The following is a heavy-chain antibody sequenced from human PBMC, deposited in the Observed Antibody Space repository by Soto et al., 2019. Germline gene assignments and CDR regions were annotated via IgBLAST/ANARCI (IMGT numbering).Heavy chain of an antibody. CDR3: AKGGSTSRWAYYYGIDV. J-gene: IGHJ6*02. CDR1: GFTFSSYA. Sequence: EVQLLESGGGLVQPGGSLRLSCAASGFTFSSYAMSWVRQAPGKGLEWVAAISGSGISTYYADSVKGRFTISRDNSNNRLNLEMNSLRGDDMAVYYCAKGGSTSRWAYYYGIDVWGQVTTVTLSS. V-gene: IGHV3-23*01. D-gene: IGHD2-2*01. CDR2: ISGSGIST.